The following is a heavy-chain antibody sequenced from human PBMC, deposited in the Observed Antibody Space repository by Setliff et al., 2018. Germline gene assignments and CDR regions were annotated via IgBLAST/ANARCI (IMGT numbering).Heavy chain of an antibody. CDR3: ARDGLYDRYDSSGYYGNWLDP. Sequence: ASVKVSCKASGYTFTSYGISWVRQAPGQGLEWMGWISAYNGNPNYAQKLQGRVTMTTDTSPSTAYMERRSLRSDDTAVYYCARDGLYDRYDSSGYYGNWLDPWGQGTRVTVSS. CDR2: ISAYNGNP. CDR1: GYTFTSYG. J-gene: IGHJ5*02. D-gene: IGHD3-22*01. V-gene: IGHV1-18*01.